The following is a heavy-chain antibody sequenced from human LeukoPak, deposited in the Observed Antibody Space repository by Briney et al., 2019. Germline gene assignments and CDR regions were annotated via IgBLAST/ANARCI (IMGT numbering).Heavy chain of an antibody. Sequence: SETLSLTCAVSDGSITSNYYWGWIRRPPGKGLEWIGSISYSGSTHYNLSLKSRVTISVDTSKNQFSLKLSSVTAADTAVYYCARVIEGGYSYGSYYYYMDLWGKGTTVTISS. CDR2: ISYSGST. CDR3: ARVIEGGYSYGSYYYYMDL. V-gene: IGHV4-39*07. CDR1: DGSITSNYY. D-gene: IGHD5-18*01. J-gene: IGHJ6*03.